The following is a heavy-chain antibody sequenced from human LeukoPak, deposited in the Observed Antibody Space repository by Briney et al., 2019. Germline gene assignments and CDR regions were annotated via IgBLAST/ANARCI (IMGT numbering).Heavy chain of an antibody. J-gene: IGHJ5*02. V-gene: IGHV3-23*01. Sequence: GGSLRLSCAASGVTLSSYAMSWARQAPGKGLGWVSGISSSGSGGNTYYADSVKGRFTVSRDSSKNTLFLHMNTLRAEDTAIYYCARDYTGYFPWGQGTLVIVSS. D-gene: IGHD3-9*01. CDR2: ISSSGSGGNT. CDR1: GVTLSSYA. CDR3: ARDYTGYFP.